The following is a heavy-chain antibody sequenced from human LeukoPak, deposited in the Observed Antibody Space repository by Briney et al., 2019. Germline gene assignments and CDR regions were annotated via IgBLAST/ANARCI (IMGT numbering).Heavy chain of an antibody. CDR3: ARGSKWFGELNNWFDP. V-gene: IGHV1-2*02. CDR1: GGTFSSYA. J-gene: IGHJ5*02. Sequence: GASVKVSCKASGGTFSSYAISWVRQAPGQGLEWMGWINPNSGGTNYAQKFQGRVTMTRDTSISTAYMELSRLRSDDTAVYYCARGSKWFGELNNWFDPWGQGTLVTVSS. CDR2: INPNSGGT. D-gene: IGHD3-10*01.